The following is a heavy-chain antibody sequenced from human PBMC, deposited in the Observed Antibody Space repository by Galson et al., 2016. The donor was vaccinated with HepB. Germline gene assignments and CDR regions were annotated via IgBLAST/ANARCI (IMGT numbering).Heavy chain of an antibody. J-gene: IGHJ4*02. CDR2: IDWDDDK. Sequence: PALVKPTQTLTLTCTFSGFSLTTAGMCVSWIRQPPGKALEWLALIDWDDDKYYSTSLKTRLTISKDTSKNQVVPTLTNMDPVDTTTYYCARTPRSGGRWYGFDHWGQGTLVTGSS. CDR1: GFSLTTAGMC. CDR3: ARTPRSGGRWYGFDH. D-gene: IGHD6-13*01. V-gene: IGHV2-70*01.